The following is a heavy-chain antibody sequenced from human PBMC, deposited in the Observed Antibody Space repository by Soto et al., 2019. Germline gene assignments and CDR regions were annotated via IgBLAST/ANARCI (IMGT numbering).Heavy chain of an antibody. Sequence: PLETLSLTCTVSGGSINTYYWSWIRQPPGKGLEWIGYIYYSGNTYYNPSLKSRVAISVDTSKNQFSLKLSSVTAADTAVYYCARGSALWGQGTLVRASS. J-gene: IGHJ4*02. CDR1: GGSINTYY. CDR3: ARGSAL. D-gene: IGHD3-10*01. CDR2: IYYSGNT. V-gene: IGHV4-59*01.